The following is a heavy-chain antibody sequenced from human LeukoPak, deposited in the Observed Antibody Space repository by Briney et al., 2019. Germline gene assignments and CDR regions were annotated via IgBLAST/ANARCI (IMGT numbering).Heavy chain of an antibody. D-gene: IGHD6-13*01. CDR2: IIPIFGTA. CDR1: GGTFSSYA. CDR3: ARMGAAAGSSFDY. Sequence: SVKVSCKASGGTFSSYAISWVRQAPGQGLEWMGGIIPIFGTANYAQKFQGRVTITTDESTSTAYMELSSLRSEDTAVYYCARMGAAAGSSFDYWXXXXXXTVSX. J-gene: IGHJ4*01. V-gene: IGHV1-69*05.